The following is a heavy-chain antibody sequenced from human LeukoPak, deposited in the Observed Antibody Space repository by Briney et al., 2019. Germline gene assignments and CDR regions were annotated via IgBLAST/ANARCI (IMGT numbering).Heavy chain of an antibody. Sequence: SETLSLTCAVYGGSFSGYYWSWIRQPPGKGLEWIGEINHSGSTNYNPSLKSRVTISVDTSKNQFSLKLSSVTAADTAVYYCAREDAGYSSSWYPSGFDYWGQGTLVTVSS. V-gene: IGHV4-34*01. CDR1: GGSFSGYY. D-gene: IGHD6-13*01. CDR3: AREDAGYSSSWYPSGFDY. CDR2: INHSGST. J-gene: IGHJ4*02.